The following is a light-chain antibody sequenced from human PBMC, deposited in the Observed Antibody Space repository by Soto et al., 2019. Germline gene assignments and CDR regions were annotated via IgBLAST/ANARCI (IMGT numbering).Light chain of an antibody. CDR1: SSDVGGYNY. V-gene: IGLV2-14*01. J-gene: IGLJ1*01. CDR3: SSYTSSSSLVV. CDR2: EVS. Sequence: QSVLTQPASVSGSPGQSITIPCTGTSSDVGGYNYVSWYQQHPGKAPKLMIYEVSNRPSGVSNRFSGSKSGNTASLTISGLQAEDEADYYCSSYTSSSSLVVFGTGTKVTVL.